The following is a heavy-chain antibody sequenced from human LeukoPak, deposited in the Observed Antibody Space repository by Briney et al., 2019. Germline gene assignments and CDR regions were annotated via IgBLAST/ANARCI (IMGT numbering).Heavy chain of an antibody. CDR2: ISDYNGNT. CDR3: ARDYDILTGDHAFDI. Sequence: ASVKVSCKASGYMFSSYGISWVRQAPGQGLEWMGWISDYNGNTNYAQKLQGRVTMTTDTSTSTAYMELRSLRSDDTPVYYCARDYDILTGDHAFDIWGQGTMVTVSS. CDR1: GYMFSSYG. J-gene: IGHJ3*02. V-gene: IGHV1-18*01. D-gene: IGHD3-9*01.